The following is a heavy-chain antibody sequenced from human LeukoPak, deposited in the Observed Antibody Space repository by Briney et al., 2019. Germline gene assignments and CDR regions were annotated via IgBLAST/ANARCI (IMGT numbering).Heavy chain of an antibody. D-gene: IGHD1-1*01. V-gene: IGHV3-7*01. CDR3: ARVRMERPHDY. CDR1: GFPFYDYA. J-gene: IGHJ4*02. CDR2: IKQDGSEK. Sequence: GLSLRLPCAASGFPFYDYAMDWVRQAPGKGLEWLANIKQDGSEKYYVDSVKGRFTISRDNAKNSLYLQMNSLRAEDTAVYYCARVRMERPHDYWGQGTLVTVSS.